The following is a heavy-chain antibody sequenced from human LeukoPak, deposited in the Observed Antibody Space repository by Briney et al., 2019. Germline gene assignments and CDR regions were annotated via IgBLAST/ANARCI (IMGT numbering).Heavy chain of an antibody. D-gene: IGHD3-10*01. CDR1: GFTFINYA. Sequence: QPGGSLRLSCAASGFTFINYAMSWVRQAPGEGLEWVAVIWYDGSNKYYADSVKGRFTIFRDNSKNTLYLQMNSLRAEDTAVYYCARDSLGFGELYFDYWGQGTLVTVSS. CDR2: IWYDGSNK. V-gene: IGHV3-33*08. J-gene: IGHJ4*02. CDR3: ARDSLGFGELYFDY.